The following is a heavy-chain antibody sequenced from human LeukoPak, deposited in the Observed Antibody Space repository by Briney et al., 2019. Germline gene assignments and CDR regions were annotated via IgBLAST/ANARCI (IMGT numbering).Heavy chain of an antibody. V-gene: IGHV4-39*07. J-gene: IGHJ3*02. Sequence: SETLSLTCTVSGGSISSSSYYWGWIRQLPGKGLEWIGSIYYSGSTYYNPSLKSRVTISVDTSKNQFSLKLSSVTAADTAVYYCARGESAAGGAFDIWGQGTMVTVSS. CDR3: ARGESAAGGAFDI. CDR2: IYYSGST. D-gene: IGHD6-13*01. CDR1: GGSISSSSYY.